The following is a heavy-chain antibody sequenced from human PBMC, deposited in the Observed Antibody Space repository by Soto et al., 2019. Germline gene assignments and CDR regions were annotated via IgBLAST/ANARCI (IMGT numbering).Heavy chain of an antibody. CDR1: GGSISSGGYY. Sequence: KPSETLSLTCTVSGGSISSGGYYWSWIRQHPGKGLEWIGYIYYSGSTYYNPSLKSRVTISVDTSKNQFSLKLSSVTAADTAVYYCARVSYGDSSFDYRGQGTLVTVSS. V-gene: IGHV4-31*03. J-gene: IGHJ4*02. CDR3: ARVSYGDSSFDY. D-gene: IGHD4-17*01. CDR2: IYYSGST.